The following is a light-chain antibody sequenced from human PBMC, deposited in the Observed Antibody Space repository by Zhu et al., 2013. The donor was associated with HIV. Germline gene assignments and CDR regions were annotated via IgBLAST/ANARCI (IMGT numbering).Light chain of an antibody. J-gene: IGKJ5*01. CDR1: QSISTW. CDR3: LRHNIYPIT. V-gene: IGKV1-5*03. Sequence: DIQMTQSPSTLSASVGDSVTITCRASQSISTWLAWYQQKPGKAPKFLIYQASTLQTGVPSRFSGSGSGTEFTLTISSLQPDDFATYYCLRHNIYPITFGQGTRLEIK. CDR2: QAS.